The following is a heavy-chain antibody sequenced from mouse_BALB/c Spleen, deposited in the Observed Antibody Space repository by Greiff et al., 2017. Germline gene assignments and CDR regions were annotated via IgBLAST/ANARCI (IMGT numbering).Heavy chain of an antibody. D-gene: IGHD2-1*01. CDR1: GYSFTGYT. CDR3: ARSRPIYYGSSMDY. Sequence: EVQLQQSGPELVKPGALVKISCKASGYSFTGYTMNWVKQSHGKNLEWIGLINPYNGGTSYNQKFKGKATLTVDKSSSTAYMELLSLTSEDSAVYYCARSRPIYYGSSMDYWGQGTSVTVSS. V-gene: IGHV1-18*01. J-gene: IGHJ4*01. CDR2: INPYNGGT.